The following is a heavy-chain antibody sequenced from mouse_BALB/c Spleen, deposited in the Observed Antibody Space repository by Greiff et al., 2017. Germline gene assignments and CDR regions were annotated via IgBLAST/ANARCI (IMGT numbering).Heavy chain of an antibody. CDR1: GFTFSSYT. Sequence: EVQRVESGGGLVQPGGSLKLSCAASGFTFSSYTMSWVRQTPEKRLEWVAYISNGGGSTYYPDTVKGRFTISRDNAKNTLYLQMSSLKSEDTAMYYCARHYGSSPAWFAYWGQGTLVTVSA. D-gene: IGHD1-1*01. CDR3: ARHYGSSPAWFAY. CDR2: ISNGGGST. V-gene: IGHV5-12-2*01. J-gene: IGHJ3*01.